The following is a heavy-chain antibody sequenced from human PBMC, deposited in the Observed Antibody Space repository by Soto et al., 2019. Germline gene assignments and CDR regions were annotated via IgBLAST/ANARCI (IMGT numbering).Heavy chain of an antibody. CDR2: IFYNGIT. V-gene: IGHV4-39*02. Sequence: SETLSLTGTVSGGSISSISHSWGWIRQSPGQGLEWIGNIFYNGITYYNPSLKSRVTISADTSKNHFSLRLKSVTVADTAVYSCARLVTATQYYFDFWGQGSLVTGSS. D-gene: IGHD2-21*02. CDR1: GGSISSISHS. CDR3: ARLVTATQYYFDF. J-gene: IGHJ4*02.